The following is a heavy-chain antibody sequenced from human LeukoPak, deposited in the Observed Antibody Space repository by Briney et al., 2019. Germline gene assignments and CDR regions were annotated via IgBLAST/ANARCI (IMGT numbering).Heavy chain of an antibody. Sequence: PSETLSLTCTVSGGSISRYYWSWIRQPPGKGLEWIGYIYYSGSTNYNPSLKSRVTISVDTSKNQFSLKLSSVTAADTAVYYCARDGDTAMVLGYWGQGTLVTVSS. CDR3: ARDGDTAMVLGY. CDR1: GGSISRYY. V-gene: IGHV4-59*01. J-gene: IGHJ4*02. CDR2: IYYSGST. D-gene: IGHD5-18*01.